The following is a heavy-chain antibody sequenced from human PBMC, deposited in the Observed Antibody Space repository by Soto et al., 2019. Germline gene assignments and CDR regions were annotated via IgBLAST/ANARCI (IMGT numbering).Heavy chain of an antibody. CDR1: GGPISSGGYY. J-gene: IGHJ6*02. D-gene: IGHD2-15*01. CDR2: IYYSGST. CDR3: ARVVSPTGKTYYYYYGMDV. Sequence: PSETLSLTCTVSGGPISSGGYYWSWIRQHPGKGLEWIGYIYYSGSTYYNPSLKSRVTISVDTSKNQFSLKLSSVTAADTAVYYCARVVSPTGKTYYYYYGMDVWGQGTTVTVSS. V-gene: IGHV4-31*03.